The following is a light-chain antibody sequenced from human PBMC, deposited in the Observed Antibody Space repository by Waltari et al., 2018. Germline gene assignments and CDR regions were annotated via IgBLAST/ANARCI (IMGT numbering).Light chain of an antibody. J-gene: IGLJ3*02. V-gene: IGLV1-40*01. CDR1: SPPIGAGYD. CDR3: QSHDSSLGSSV. CDR2: GNS. Sequence: QSVLTQPPSVSGAPGQRLPIPCPGSSPPIGAGYDVHWYKQFPGTAPKLHIYGNSNRPSGGPDRCSGSKSGTSASLAITGLQAEDEADYYCQSHDSSLGSSVFGGGTKLTVL.